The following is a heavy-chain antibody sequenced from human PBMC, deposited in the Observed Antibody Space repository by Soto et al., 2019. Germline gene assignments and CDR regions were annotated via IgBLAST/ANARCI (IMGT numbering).Heavy chain of an antibody. V-gene: IGHV3-30-3*01. J-gene: IGHJ4*02. CDR3: ARTFDTITYYFDY. CDR1: QLSFRSYA. D-gene: IGHD3-9*01. Sequence: GGSLRLSCAASQLSFRSYAMHWIRQSPGKGLEWVAVISFDGNSLHYADSVRDRFTISRDNSKNTLYLQMNNLRPEDTAVYYCARTFDTITYYFDYWGQGTVVTVSS. CDR2: ISFDGNSL.